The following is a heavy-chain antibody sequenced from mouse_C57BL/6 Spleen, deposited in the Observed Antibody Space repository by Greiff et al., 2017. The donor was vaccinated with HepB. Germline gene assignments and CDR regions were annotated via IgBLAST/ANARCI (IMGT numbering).Heavy chain of an antibody. CDR1: GFNIKNTY. D-gene: IGHD1-1*01. CDR2: IDPANGNT. V-gene: IGHV14-3*01. Sequence: EVQRVESVAELVRPGASVKLSCTASGFNIKNTYMHWVKQRPEQGLEWIGRIDPANGNTKYAPKFQGKATITADTSSNTAYLQLSSLTSEDTAIYYCARSVITTVVADYYAMDYWGQGTSVTVSS. J-gene: IGHJ4*01. CDR3: ARSVITTVVADYYAMDY.